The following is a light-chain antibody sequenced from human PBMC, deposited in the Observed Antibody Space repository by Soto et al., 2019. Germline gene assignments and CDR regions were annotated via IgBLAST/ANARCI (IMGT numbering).Light chain of an antibody. J-gene: IGKJ1*01. CDR1: QNINNW. Sequence: DIQMTQSPSTLSASVGDRVTITCRASQNINNWLAWYQQKPGKAPKLLIYKASSLESAVPSRFSGSGSGTEFTLTISSLQPDDFATYYCQQYNSYSRTFGQGTKVAIK. V-gene: IGKV1-5*03. CDR3: QQYNSYSRT. CDR2: KAS.